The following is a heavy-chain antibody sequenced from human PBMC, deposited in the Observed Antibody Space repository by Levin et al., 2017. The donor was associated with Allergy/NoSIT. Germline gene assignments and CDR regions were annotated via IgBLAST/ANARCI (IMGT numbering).Heavy chain of an antibody. CDR2: INPNSGAT. Sequence: ASVKVSCKASGYTFTDYYIHWMRQAPGQGPEWMGWINPNSGATTYAEKFQGRVTMTRDTSISTAYMELSRLRSDDTAVYYCARDQSWRPFDYWGQGTLVTVSS. J-gene: IGHJ4*02. D-gene: IGHD6-13*01. CDR3: ARDQSWRPFDY. V-gene: IGHV1-2*02. CDR1: GYTFTDYY.